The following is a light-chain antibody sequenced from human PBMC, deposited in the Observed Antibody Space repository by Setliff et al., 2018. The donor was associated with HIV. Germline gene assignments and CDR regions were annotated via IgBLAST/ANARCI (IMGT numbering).Light chain of an antibody. V-gene: IGLV1-44*01. CDR2: DNN. J-gene: IGLJ1*01. CDR3: SSYTSSSTLYV. CDR1: SSNIGTNA. Sequence: QSALTQPPSASGTPGQRVTISCSGSSSNIGTNAVNWYQQLPGTAPKVLIYDNNQRPSGVPDRVSGSKSGNTASLTISGLQAEDEADYYCSSYTSSSTLYVFGTGTKVTVL.